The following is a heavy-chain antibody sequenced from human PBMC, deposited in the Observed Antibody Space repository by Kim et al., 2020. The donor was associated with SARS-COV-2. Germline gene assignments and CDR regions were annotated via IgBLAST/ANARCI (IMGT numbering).Heavy chain of an antibody. CDR1: GGSISSGGYY. V-gene: IGHV4-31*03. J-gene: IGHJ6*04. Sequence: SETLSLTCTVSGGSISSGGYYWSWIRQHPGKGLEWIGYIYYSGSTYYNPSLKSRVTISVDTSKNQFSLKLSSVTAADTAVYYCARDMGLDGSGWDGDVWGKGTTVTVSS. D-gene: IGHD3-10*01. CDR2: IYYSGST. CDR3: ARDMGLDGSGWDGDV.